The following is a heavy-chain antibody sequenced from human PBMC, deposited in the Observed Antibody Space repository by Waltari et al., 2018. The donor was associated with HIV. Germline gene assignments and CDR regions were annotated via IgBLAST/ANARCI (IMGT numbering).Heavy chain of an antibody. J-gene: IGHJ3*02. CDR1: GYSFVNYW. Sequence: VQLVQSGPEMKKPGESLKISCKAFGYSFVNYWIGWVRQQPGKGLEWMGVIYAGDSDIKYSPSFQGQVAISVDKSVSTAYLQWRSLKASDTAVYYCARSIHYDDKGYFLKDAFHIWGQGTTVTVSS. CDR3: ARSIHYDDKGYFLKDAFHI. D-gene: IGHD3-16*01. CDR2: IYAGDSDI. V-gene: IGHV5-51*03.